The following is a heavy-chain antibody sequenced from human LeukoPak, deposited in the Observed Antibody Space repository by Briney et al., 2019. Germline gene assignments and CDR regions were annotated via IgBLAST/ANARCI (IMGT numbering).Heavy chain of an antibody. D-gene: IGHD3-22*01. J-gene: IGHJ3*02. CDR1: GYTFTVYY. CDR3: ARGGYYYDSSGYQHDAFDI. V-gene: IGHV1-2*02. Sequence: ASVKVSFKASGYTFTVYYMHWVRQAPGQGLEGVGWINPNSGGTNYAQKFQGRVTMTRDTSISTAYMELSRLRSDDTAVYYCARGGYYYDSSGYQHDAFDIWGQGTMVTVSS. CDR2: INPNSGGT.